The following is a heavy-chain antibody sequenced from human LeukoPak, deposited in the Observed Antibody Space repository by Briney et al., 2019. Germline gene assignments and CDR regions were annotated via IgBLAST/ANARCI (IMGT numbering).Heavy chain of an antibody. CDR1: GFTFSSYA. CDR2: ISWNSGSI. V-gene: IGHV3-9*01. CDR3: AKSIVGATTSAFDI. J-gene: IGHJ3*02. Sequence: PGGSLRLSCAASGFTFSSYAMSWVRQAPGKGLEWVSGISWNSGSIGYADSVKGRFTISRDNAKNSLYLQMNSLRAEDTALYYCAKSIVGATTSAFDIWGQGTMVTVSS. D-gene: IGHD1-26*01.